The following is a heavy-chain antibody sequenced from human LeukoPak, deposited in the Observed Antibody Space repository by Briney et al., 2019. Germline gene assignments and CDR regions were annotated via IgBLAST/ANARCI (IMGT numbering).Heavy chain of an antibody. CDR3: AKYETWTSGRYFDY. D-gene: IGHD6-19*01. J-gene: IGHJ4*02. Sequence: GGSLRLSCSASGFTFSSYAMHWVRQAPGKGLEYVSAISSNGGSTYYADSVKGRFTISRDNSKNTLYLQMSSLRAEDTAVYYCAKYETWTSGRYFDYWGQGTLVTVSS. CDR1: GFTFSSYA. CDR2: ISSNGGST. V-gene: IGHV3-64D*06.